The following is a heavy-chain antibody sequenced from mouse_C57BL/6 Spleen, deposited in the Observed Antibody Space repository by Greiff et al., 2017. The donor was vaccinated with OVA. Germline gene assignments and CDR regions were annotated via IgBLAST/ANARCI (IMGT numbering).Heavy chain of an antibody. J-gene: IGHJ4*01. V-gene: IGHV1-12*01. D-gene: IGHD2-5*01. CDR1: GYTFTSYN. Sequence: QVQLQQSGAELVRPGASVKMSCKASGYTFTSYNMHWVKQTPRQGLEWIGAIYPGNGDTSYNQKFKGKATLTVDKSSSTAYMQLSSLTSEDAAVDICARGSNYPYAMDYWGQGTSVTVSS. CDR2: IYPGNGDT. CDR3: ARGSNYPYAMDY.